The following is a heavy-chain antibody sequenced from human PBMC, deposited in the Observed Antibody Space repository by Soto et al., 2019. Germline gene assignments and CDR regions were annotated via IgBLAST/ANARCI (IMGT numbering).Heavy chain of an antibody. CDR2: VCHGGTI. Sequence: PSETLSLTCVVSGYRINIDACWGWIRQSPEKGLEWLGSVCHGGTIYYNPSLKSRVTISLDTSKNQFSLSLSSVTAADTALYYCARDVGRYNINRVWFAPWGQGILVTVSS. V-gene: IGHV4-38-2*02. J-gene: IGHJ5*02. D-gene: IGHD1-20*01. CDR1: GYRINIDAC. CDR3: ARDVGRYNINRVWFAP.